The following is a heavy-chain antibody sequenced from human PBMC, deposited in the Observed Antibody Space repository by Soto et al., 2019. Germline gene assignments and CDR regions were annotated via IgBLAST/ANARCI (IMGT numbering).Heavy chain of an antibody. CDR1: GCIFSGYA. CDR2: ISYDGNTK. Sequence: QVQLVESGGGVVQPGRSLRLSCAASGCIFSGYAMHWVRQAPGKGLEWVAVISYDGNTKYYADSVKGRFTVSRDNSKNTLYVQMNNLSAEDTAMYYCAKETSAYEIDYWGQGTLVTVSS. V-gene: IGHV3-30-3*01. J-gene: IGHJ4*02. CDR3: AKETSAYEIDY. D-gene: IGHD5-12*01.